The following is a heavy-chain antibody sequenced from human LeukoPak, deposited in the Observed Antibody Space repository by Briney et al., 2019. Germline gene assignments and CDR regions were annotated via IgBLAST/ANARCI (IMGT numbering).Heavy chain of an antibody. J-gene: IGHJ4*02. CDR1: GFTFDDYA. CDR2: ISWDGGST. Sequence: GGSLRLSCAASGFTFDDYAMHWVRQAPGKGLEWVSLISWDGGSTYYSDSVKGRFTLSRDNSKNSLYLQMNTLRAEDTALYYCAKDMGSSGYYHIDYWGQGTLVTVSS. V-gene: IGHV3-43D*03. CDR3: AKDMGSSGYYHIDY. D-gene: IGHD3-22*01.